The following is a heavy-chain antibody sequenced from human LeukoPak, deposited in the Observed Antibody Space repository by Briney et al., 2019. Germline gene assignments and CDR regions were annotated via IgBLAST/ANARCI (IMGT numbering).Heavy chain of an antibody. D-gene: IGHD2-2*01. CDR3: AKDKGIVVVPAAKDY. J-gene: IGHJ4*02. Sequence: SCKASGYTFTGYYMHWVRQAPGKGLEWVAFIRYDGSNKYYADSVKGRFTISRDNSKNTLYLQMNSLRAEDTAVYYCAKDKGIVVVPAAKDYWGRGTLVTVSS. CDR2: IRYDGSNK. CDR1: GYTFTGYY. V-gene: IGHV3-30*02.